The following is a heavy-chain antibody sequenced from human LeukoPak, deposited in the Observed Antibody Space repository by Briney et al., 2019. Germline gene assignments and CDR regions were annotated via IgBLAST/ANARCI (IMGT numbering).Heavy chain of an antibody. V-gene: IGHV3-7*04. J-gene: IGHJ4*02. Sequence: GGPLRLSCAASGFTFSSYWMSWVRQAPGKGLEWVANIKQDGGEKYYVDSVKGRFTISRDNAKTSLYLQMTSLRAEDTAVYYCARDKYFDSTTYYPRFDYWGQGILVTVSS. CDR1: GFTFSSYW. D-gene: IGHD3-22*01. CDR3: ARDKYFDSTTYYPRFDY. CDR2: IKQDGGEK.